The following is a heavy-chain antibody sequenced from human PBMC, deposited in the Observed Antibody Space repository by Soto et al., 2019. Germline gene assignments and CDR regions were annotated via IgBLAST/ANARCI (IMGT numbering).Heavy chain of an antibody. D-gene: IGHD3-3*01. CDR3: ARDWVRFLEWLSRFDY. Sequence: ASVKVSCKASGYTFTSYGISWVRQAPGQGLEWMGWISAYNGNTNYAQKLQGRVTMTTDTSTSTAYMELRSLRSDDTAVYYCARDWVRFLEWLSRFDYWGQGTLVTVSS. J-gene: IGHJ4*02. CDR1: GYTFTSYG. V-gene: IGHV1-18*01. CDR2: ISAYNGNT.